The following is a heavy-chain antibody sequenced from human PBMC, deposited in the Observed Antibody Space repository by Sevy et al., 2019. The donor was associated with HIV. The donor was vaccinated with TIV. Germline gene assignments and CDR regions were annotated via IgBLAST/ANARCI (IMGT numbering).Heavy chain of an antibody. Sequence: SETLSLTCAVYGGSFSGYYWSWIRQSPGKGLEWIGEINHSGSTNYNPALKSRVTISADTSKNQFSLNLRSVTAADTAVYYCGRGRRTVTTPGHFDSWGQGTLVTVSS. CDR3: GRGRRTVTTPGHFDS. V-gene: IGHV4-34*01. D-gene: IGHD4-17*01. CDR1: GGSFSGYY. J-gene: IGHJ4*02. CDR2: INHSGST.